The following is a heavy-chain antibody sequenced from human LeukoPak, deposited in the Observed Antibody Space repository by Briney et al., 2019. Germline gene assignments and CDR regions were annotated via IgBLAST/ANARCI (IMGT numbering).Heavy chain of an antibody. CDR2: IYTSGST. CDR3: ARIITMVRGPFGDWFDP. D-gene: IGHD3-10*01. J-gene: IGHJ5*02. CDR1: GGSISSYY. Sequence: SETLSLTCTVSGGSISSYYWSWIRQPAGKGLEWIGRIYTSGSTNYNPSLNSRVTMSVDTSKNQFSLKLSSVTAADTAVYYCARIITMVRGPFGDWFDPWGQGTLVTVSS. V-gene: IGHV4-4*07.